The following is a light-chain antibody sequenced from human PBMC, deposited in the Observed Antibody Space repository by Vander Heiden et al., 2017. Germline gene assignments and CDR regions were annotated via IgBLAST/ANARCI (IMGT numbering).Light chain of an antibody. Sequence: SYELTQPLSASVALGQTATITCGGNNMGTKKVHWKQQKPVQAPVMVIYRDSQRPSGIPERFSGSNSGNTATLTINRAQAGDEADYYCQLWDSSTVVFGGGTKLTVL. CDR1: NMGTKK. V-gene: IGLV3-9*01. CDR3: QLWDSSTVV. CDR2: RDS. J-gene: IGLJ2*01.